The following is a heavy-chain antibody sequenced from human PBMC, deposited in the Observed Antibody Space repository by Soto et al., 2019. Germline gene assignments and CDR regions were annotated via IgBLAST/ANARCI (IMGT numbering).Heavy chain of an antibody. J-gene: IGHJ2*01. CDR1: GGSISSYY. Sequence: QVQLQESGPGLVKPSETLSLTCTVSGGSISSYYWSWIRQPPGKGLEWIGYIYYRGSTNYNPSLKRGVSISVDTSKNQFSLKLSSVTAADTAMYYCTRFTWYFDLWGRGTLVTVSS. CDR3: TRFTWYFDL. V-gene: IGHV4-59*01. CDR2: IYYRGST.